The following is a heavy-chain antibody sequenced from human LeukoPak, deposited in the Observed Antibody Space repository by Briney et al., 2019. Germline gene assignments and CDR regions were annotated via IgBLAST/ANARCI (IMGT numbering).Heavy chain of an antibody. CDR3: TRHSGDSYGSVD. CDR2: IRSKAYGGTT. D-gene: IGHD5-18*01. Sequence: GRSLTVSFTASGFTFGDYAMSWFRQAPGKGLEWVGFIRSKAYGGTTAYDASVKGRFTISRYDSKTIAYLQMNSLKTEDTAVYYCTRHSGDSYGSVDWGQRTLVSVSS. J-gene: IGHJ4*02. CDR1: GFTFGDYA. V-gene: IGHV3-49*03.